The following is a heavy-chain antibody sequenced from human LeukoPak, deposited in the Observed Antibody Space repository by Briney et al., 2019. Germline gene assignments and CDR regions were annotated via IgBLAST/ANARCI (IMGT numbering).Heavy chain of an antibody. J-gene: IGHJ4*02. V-gene: IGHV3-23*01. Sequence: GGSLRLSCTDAGLTYSSFAMSWVRQAPGKGLEWVSVISGSGDSTYYAGSVKGRFTISRDNSKNTLYLQMNSLRAEDTAIYYCARSSSSNCYSPHDYWGQGTLVTVSS. CDR1: GLTYSSFA. D-gene: IGHD2-2*01. CDR2: ISGSGDST. CDR3: ARSSSSNCYSPHDY.